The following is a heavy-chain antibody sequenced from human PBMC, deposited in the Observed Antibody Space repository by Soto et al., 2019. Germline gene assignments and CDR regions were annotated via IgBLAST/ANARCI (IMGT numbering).Heavy chain of an antibody. CDR2: TYYRSKWYN. CDR1: GDSVASNSAA. CDR3: ARLVGGTADY. D-gene: IGHD1-26*01. Sequence: QTLSLTCAISGDSVASNSAAWNLIRQPPSRGLEWLGRTYYRSKWYNDYAVSVKSRITINPDTSKNRFSLQLNSVTPDDTAVYYCARLVGGTADYWGQGTLVTVSS. J-gene: IGHJ4*02. V-gene: IGHV6-1*01.